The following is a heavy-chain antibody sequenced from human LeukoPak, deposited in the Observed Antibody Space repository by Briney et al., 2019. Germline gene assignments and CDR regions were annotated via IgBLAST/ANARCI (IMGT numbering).Heavy chain of an antibody. V-gene: IGHV1-69*01. CDR3: ARGAPSRLPAAFNWFDP. D-gene: IGHD2-2*01. CDR1: GGTFISYA. CDR2: IIPIFGTA. Sequence: SVKVSCKASGGTFISYAISWVRQAPGQGLEWRGGIIPIFGTANYAQKFQRRVTITADESTSTAYMQLSSLRSEDTAVYYCARGAPSRLPAAFNWFDPWGQGTLATVSS. J-gene: IGHJ5*02.